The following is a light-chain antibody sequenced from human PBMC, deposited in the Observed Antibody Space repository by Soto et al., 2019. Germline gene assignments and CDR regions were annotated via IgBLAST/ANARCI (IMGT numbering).Light chain of an antibody. J-gene: IGKJ1*01. V-gene: IGKV1-6*01. CDR1: QGIRND. CDR2: GAS. CDR3: LQDYNYPRT. Sequence: AIQMTQSPSSLSASVGDRVTITCRASQGIRNDLGWYQQTPGKAPKLLIYGASTLQSGVPSRFSGSGSGTDFTLTISGLLPEDFATYFCLQDYNYPRTFGQGTKV.